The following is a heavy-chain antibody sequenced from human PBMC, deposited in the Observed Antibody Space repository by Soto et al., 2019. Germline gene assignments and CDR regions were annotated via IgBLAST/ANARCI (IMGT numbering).Heavy chain of an antibody. Sequence: PGGSLRLSCAASGFTFSSYAMSWVRQAPGKGLEWVSAISGSGGSTYYADSVKGRFTISRDNSKNTLYLQMNSLRAEDTAVYYCEKAGLGDTAIHRFDPWGQGTLVTVYS. V-gene: IGHV3-23*01. CDR2: ISGSGGST. CDR3: EKAGLGDTAIHRFDP. J-gene: IGHJ5*02. D-gene: IGHD5-18*01. CDR1: GFTFSSYA.